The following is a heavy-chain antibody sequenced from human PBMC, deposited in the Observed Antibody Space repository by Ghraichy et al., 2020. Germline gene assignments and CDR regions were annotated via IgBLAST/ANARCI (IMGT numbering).Heavy chain of an antibody. D-gene: IGHD6-19*01. Sequence: ASVKVSCKASGYTFTSSYMHWVRQAPGQGLEWMGIINPSGGTTSYAQKFQGRVTMTRDTSTSTAYMELGSLRSEDTAMYYCARGCSGCSVDYWGQGTLVTVSS. CDR3: ARGCSGCSVDY. CDR2: INPSGGTT. CDR1: GYTFTSSY. J-gene: IGHJ4*02. V-gene: IGHV1-46*03.